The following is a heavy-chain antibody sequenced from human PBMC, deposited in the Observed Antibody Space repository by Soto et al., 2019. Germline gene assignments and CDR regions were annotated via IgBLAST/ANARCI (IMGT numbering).Heavy chain of an antibody. D-gene: IGHD6-19*01. CDR3: AREPRYSSGWYPFGTFDI. Sequence: ASVKVSCKASGYTFTSYGISWVRQAPGQGLEWMGRISAYNGNTNYAQKLQGRVTMTTDTSTSTAYMELRSLRSDDTAVYYCAREPRYSSGWYPFGTFDIWGQGTMVTVSS. V-gene: IGHV1-18*01. J-gene: IGHJ3*02. CDR1: GYTFTSYG. CDR2: ISAYNGNT.